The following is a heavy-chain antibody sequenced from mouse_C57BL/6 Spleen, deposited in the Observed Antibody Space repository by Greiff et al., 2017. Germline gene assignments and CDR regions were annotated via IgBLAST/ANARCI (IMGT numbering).Heavy chain of an antibody. Sequence: VKLQESGAELARPGASVKLSCKASGYTFTSYGISWVKQRTGQGLEWIGEIYPRSGNTYYNEKFKGKATLTADKSSSTAYMELRSLTSEDSAVYFCARGGGTGAMAYWGQGTSVTVSS. CDR2: IYPRSGNT. CDR1: GYTFTSYG. J-gene: IGHJ4*01. CDR3: ARGGGTGAMAY. D-gene: IGHD4-1*01. V-gene: IGHV1-81*01.